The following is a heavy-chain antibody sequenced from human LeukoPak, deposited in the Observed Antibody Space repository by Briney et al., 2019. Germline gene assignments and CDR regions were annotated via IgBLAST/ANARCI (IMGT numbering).Heavy chain of an antibody. CDR3: ARGPRYNYGMDV. J-gene: IGHJ6*02. Sequence: SETLSLTCTVSGGSISSGDYYWSWIRQPPGKGLEWIGYIYYSGSTYYNPSLKSRVTISVDTSKNQFSLKLSSVTAADTAVYYCARGPRYNYGMDVWGQGTTVTVSS. V-gene: IGHV4-30-4*01. CDR1: GGSISSGDYY. CDR2: IYYSGST.